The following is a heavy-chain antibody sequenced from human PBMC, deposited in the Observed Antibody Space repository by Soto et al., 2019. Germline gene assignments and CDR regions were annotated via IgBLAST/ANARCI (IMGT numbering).Heavy chain of an antibody. CDR3: ASWARHDYGAYAADY. J-gene: IGHJ4*02. Sequence: QVQLQESGPGLVKPSGTLSLTCAVSGRSISSSNWWSWVRQPPGKGLEWIGEIYHIGSTNYNPSLKSRVNLSVDKSKNQFSLKLSSVTAADTAVYYWASWARHDYGAYAADYWGQGNLVPVS. CDR2: IYHIGST. V-gene: IGHV4-4*02. CDR1: GRSISSSNW. D-gene: IGHD4-17*01.